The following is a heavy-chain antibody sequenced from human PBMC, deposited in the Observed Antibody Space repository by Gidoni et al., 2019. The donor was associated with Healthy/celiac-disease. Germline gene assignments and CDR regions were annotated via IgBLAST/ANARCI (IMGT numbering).Heavy chain of an antibody. J-gene: IGHJ4*02. V-gene: IGHV4-34*01. D-gene: IGHD6-19*01. CDR1: GGSFSGYY. Sequence: QVQLQQWGAGLLKPSETLSLTCAVYGGSFSGYYWSWIRQPPGKGLEWIGEINHSGSTNYNPSLKSRVTISVDTSKNQFSLKLSSVTAADTAVYYCARGDSSDWYYFDYWGQGTLVTVSS. CDR2: INHSGST. CDR3: ARGDSSDWYYFDY.